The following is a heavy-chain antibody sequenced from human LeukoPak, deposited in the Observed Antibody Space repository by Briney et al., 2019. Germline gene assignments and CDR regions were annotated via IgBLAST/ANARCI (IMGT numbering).Heavy chain of an antibody. J-gene: IGHJ6*03. D-gene: IGHD1-20*01. V-gene: IGHV3-43*01. CDR2: ISWDGGST. CDR1: GFTFDDYT. Sequence: GGSLRLSCAASGFTFDDYTMHWVRQAPGKGLEWVSLISWDGGSTYYADSVKGRFTISRDNSKNSLYLQMNSLRTEDTALYYCAKDGVNWNYDYMDVWGKGTTVTVSS. CDR3: AKDGVNWNYDYMDV.